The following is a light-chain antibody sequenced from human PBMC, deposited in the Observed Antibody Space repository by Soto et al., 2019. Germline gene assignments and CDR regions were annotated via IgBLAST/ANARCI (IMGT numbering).Light chain of an antibody. Sequence: DFQMTQSPSTLSASVGDRVTITCRASQNIRTWLAWYQQKPGKAPMLLIYAASSLQSGVPSRFSGSGSGTDFTLTISSLQPEDFATYYCQQANSFPFTFGGGTKVEIK. V-gene: IGKV1-12*01. J-gene: IGKJ4*01. CDR3: QQANSFPFT. CDR2: AAS. CDR1: QNIRTW.